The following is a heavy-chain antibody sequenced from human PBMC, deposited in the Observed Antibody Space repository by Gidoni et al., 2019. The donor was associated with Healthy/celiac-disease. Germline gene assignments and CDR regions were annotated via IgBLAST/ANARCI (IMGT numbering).Heavy chain of an antibody. Sequence: QITLKESGPTLVKPTQTLTLTGTFSGFSLSTSGVGVGWIRQPPGKALEWLELSYWTDDKRYSPSLKSRLTITKDTSKNQVVLTMTNMDPVDTATYYCAHRRRSSSWDNFDYWGQGTLVTVSS. D-gene: IGHD6-13*01. CDR1: GFSLSTSGVG. CDR2: SYWTDDK. CDR3: AHRRRSSSWDNFDY. V-gene: IGHV2-5*01. J-gene: IGHJ4*02.